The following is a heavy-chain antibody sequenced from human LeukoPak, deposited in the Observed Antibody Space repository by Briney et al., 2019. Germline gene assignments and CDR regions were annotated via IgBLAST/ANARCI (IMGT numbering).Heavy chain of an antibody. J-gene: IGHJ4*02. CDR3: ARGGDSSGYYYPVFDY. Sequence: SETLSLTCTVSGGSISSYYWSWIRQPPGKGLEWIGYVYCSGSTNYSPPLGSRVTISVDTSRSRFSLKLSSVTAADTAVYYCARGGDSSGYYYPVFDYWGQGTLVTVTS. CDR2: VYCSGST. V-gene: IGHV4-59*01. CDR1: GGSISSYY. D-gene: IGHD3-22*01.